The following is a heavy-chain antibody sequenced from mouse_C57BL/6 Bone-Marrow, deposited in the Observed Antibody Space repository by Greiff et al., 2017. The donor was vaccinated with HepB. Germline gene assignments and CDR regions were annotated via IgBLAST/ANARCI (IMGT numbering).Heavy chain of an antibody. CDR3: TREREIRPSMDY. CDR2: ISSDGDYI. V-gene: IGHV5-9-1*02. CDR1: GFTFSSYA. D-gene: IGHD3-2*02. J-gene: IGHJ4*01. Sequence: EVMLVESGEGLVKPGGSLKLSCAASGFTFSSYAMSWVRQTPERRLEWVAYISSDGDYIYYADTVKGRFTISRDNARNTLYLQMSSLKSEDTAMYYCTREREIRPSMDYWGQGTSVTVSS.